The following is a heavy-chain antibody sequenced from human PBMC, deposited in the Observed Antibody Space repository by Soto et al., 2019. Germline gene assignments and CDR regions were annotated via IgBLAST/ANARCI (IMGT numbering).Heavy chain of an antibody. J-gene: IGHJ4*02. CDR3: ARDVRDSSGYPEYYFDY. D-gene: IGHD3-22*01. CDR1: GFTVSSNY. CDR2: IFSGGNT. V-gene: IGHV3-66*01. Sequence: GGSLRLSCAASGFTVSSNYMSWVRQAPGKGLEWVSVIFSGGNTYYADSVKGRFTISRDNSKNTLYLQMNSVRAEDTAVYYCARDVRDSSGYPEYYFDYWGQGTLVTSPQ.